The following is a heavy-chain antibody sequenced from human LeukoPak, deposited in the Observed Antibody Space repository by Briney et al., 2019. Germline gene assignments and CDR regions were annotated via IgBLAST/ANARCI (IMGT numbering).Heavy chain of an antibody. D-gene: IGHD3-10*01. CDR3: AKYRLSFTMVRGSIDY. J-gene: IGHJ4*02. CDR2: ISYDGSNK. CDR1: GFTFSSHG. V-gene: IGHV3-30*18. Sequence: GGSLRLSCAASGFTFSSHGMHWVRQAPGKGLEWVAVISYDGSNKYYADSVKGRFTISRDNSKNTLYLQMNSLRAEDTAVYYCAKYRLSFTMVRGSIDYWGQGTLVTVSS.